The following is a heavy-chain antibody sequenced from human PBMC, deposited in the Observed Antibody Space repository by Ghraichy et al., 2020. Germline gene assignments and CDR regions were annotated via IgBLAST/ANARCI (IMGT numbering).Heavy chain of an antibody. V-gene: IGHV4-34*01. CDR1: GGSFSGYY. J-gene: IGHJ5*02. CDR2: INHSGST. CDR3: ARAPGWFGEFDP. D-gene: IGHD3-10*01. Sequence: SETLSLTCAVYGGSFSGYYWSWIRQPPGKGLEWIGEINHSGSTNYNPSLKSRVTISVDTSKNQFSLKLSSVPAADTAVYYCARAPGWFGEFDPWGQGTLVTVSS.